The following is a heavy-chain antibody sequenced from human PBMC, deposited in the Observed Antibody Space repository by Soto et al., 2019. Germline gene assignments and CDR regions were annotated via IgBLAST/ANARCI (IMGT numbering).Heavy chain of an antibody. D-gene: IGHD1-26*01. CDR3: AREGDARWLDS. Sequence: EVQLVGSGGDLVQPGGSARLSCAASGFSVSGWYMDWVRQAPGKGLEWVARLKDRSQNYATEYAASVKGRFTVSRHPSQNSIFLQMNSLKIEDTAVYYCAREGDARWLDSWGQGTLVTVS. V-gene: IGHV3-72*01. CDR1: GFSVSGWY. J-gene: IGHJ5*01. CDR2: LKDRSQNYAT.